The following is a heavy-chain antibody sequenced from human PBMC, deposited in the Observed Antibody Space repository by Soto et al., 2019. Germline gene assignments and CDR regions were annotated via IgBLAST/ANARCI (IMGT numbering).Heavy chain of an antibody. CDR1: GGSLGGYH. D-gene: IGHD1-1*01. J-gene: IGHJ3*02. V-gene: IGHV4-34*01. CDR2: IDHSGSS. Sequence: QVQLQQWGAGLLKPSETLSLTCAVSGGSLGGYHWSWIRQPPGKGLEWIGEIDHSGSSTYNPSLKSRVTISGDTSKKHFSLKLSSVTAADTAVYYCAPPYRRGDDAFDIWGQGTMVTVSS. CDR3: APPYRRGDDAFDI.